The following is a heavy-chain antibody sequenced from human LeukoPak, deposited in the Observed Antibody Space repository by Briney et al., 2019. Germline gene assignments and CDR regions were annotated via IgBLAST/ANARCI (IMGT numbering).Heavy chain of an antibody. CDR1: GFTFSSYS. J-gene: IGHJ4*02. D-gene: IGHD2-2*02. CDR2: ISGGSNNI. Sequence: GGSLRLSCAASGFTFSSYSMNWVRQAPGKGLEWVSSISGGSNNIYYADSVKGRFTISRDNAKNTLYLQMNSLRAEDTAVYYCARDRGGYCSSTSCYTSENDYWGQGTLVTVSS. V-gene: IGHV3-21*01. CDR3: ARDRGGYCSSTSCYTSENDY.